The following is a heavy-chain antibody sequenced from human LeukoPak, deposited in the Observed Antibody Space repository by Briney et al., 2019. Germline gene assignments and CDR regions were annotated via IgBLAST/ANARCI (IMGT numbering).Heavy chain of an antibody. V-gene: IGHV4-59*08. D-gene: IGHD6-19*01. CDR1: GGSISSYY. J-gene: IGHJ4*02. CDR3: ARHGGQWPNYFDY. CDR2: IYYRGRT. Sequence: SETLSLTCTVSGGSISSYYWSWIRQPPRKGLERIGYIYYRGRTKYNPSLKSRVTISVDTSKNQFSLELTSVTAADTAVYYCARHGGQWPNYFDYWGQGTLVTVSS.